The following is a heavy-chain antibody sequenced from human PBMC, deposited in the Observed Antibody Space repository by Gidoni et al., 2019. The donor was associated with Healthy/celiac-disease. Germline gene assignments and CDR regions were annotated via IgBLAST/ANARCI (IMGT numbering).Heavy chain of an antibody. V-gene: IGHV4-31*03. Sequence: QVQLQESGPGLVKPSQTLSLTCTVSGGSLSSGGYYWSWIRQHPGKGLEWIGYIYYSGSTYYNPSLKSRVTISVDTSKNQFSLKLSSVTAADTAVYYCARDGAAGTSNWFDPWGQGTLVTVSS. D-gene: IGHD6-13*01. J-gene: IGHJ5*02. CDR2: IYYSGST. CDR3: ARDGAAGTSNWFDP. CDR1: GGSLSSGGYY.